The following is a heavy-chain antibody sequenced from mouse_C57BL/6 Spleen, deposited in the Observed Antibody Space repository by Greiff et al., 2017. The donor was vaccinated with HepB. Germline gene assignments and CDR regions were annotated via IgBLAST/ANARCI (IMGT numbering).Heavy chain of an antibody. J-gene: IGHJ1*03. D-gene: IGHD1-1*01. CDR2: ISDGGSYT. CDR1: GFTFSSYA. CDR3: ARERYDYGSSQWYFDV. V-gene: IGHV5-4*01. Sequence: EVKVVESGGGLVKPGGSLKLSCAASGFTFSSYAMSWVRQTPEKRLEWVATISDGGSYTYYPDNVKGRFTISRDNAKNNLYLQMSHLKSEDTAMYYCARERYDYGSSQWYFDVWGTGTTVTVSS.